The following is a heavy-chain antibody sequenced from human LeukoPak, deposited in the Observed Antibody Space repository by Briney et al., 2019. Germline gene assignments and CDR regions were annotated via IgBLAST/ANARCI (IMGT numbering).Heavy chain of an antibody. CDR3: ARVGALSSSWLLY. J-gene: IGHJ4*02. D-gene: IGHD6-13*01. V-gene: IGHV3-48*03. Sequence: PGGSLRLSCAASGYTFSSYEMNWVRQAPGKGLEWVSSISRSATTIYYADSVKGRFTISRDYAKNSLYLQMNSLRAEDTAVYFCARVGALSSSWLLYWGQGTLVTVSS. CDR2: ISRSATTI. CDR1: GYTFSSYE.